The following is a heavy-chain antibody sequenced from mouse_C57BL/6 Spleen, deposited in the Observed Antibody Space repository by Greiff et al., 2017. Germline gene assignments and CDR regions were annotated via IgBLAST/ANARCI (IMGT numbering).Heavy chain of an antibody. CDR3: ASPSDYGYFGC. V-gene: IGHV1-5*01. D-gene: IGHD2-4*01. Sequence: EVQLQQSGTVLVRPGASVKLSCTTSGYTFTSYCMHWVKQRPGQGLEWIGAIYPGNSDTSYNQKFKGKAKLARVTSASTAYMELSSLTNEDSAVYYCASPSDYGYFGCWGKGTTLTVSS. CDR2: IYPGNSDT. CDR1: GYTFTSYC. J-gene: IGHJ2*01.